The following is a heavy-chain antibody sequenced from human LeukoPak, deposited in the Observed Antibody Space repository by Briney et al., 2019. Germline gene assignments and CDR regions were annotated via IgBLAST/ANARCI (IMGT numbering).Heavy chain of an antibody. Sequence: PGGSLRLSCAASGFTFSSYEMNWVRQAPGKGLEWVSYISSSGSTTYYAASVKGRFTISRDNAKNSLYLLMNSLRVEDTAVYYCASQKGRIAVAVDYWGQGTLVTVSS. D-gene: IGHD6-19*01. CDR2: ISSSGSTT. CDR1: GFTFSSYE. J-gene: IGHJ4*02. V-gene: IGHV3-48*03. CDR3: ASQKGRIAVAVDY.